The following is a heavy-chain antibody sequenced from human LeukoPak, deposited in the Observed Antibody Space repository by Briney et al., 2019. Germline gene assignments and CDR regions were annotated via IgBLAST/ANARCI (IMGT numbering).Heavy chain of an antibody. D-gene: IGHD6-19*01. Sequence: GGSLRLSCAASGFTFSSYAMNWVRQAPGKGLEWVSHVSSRSSTIYDADSVEGRFTISRDNAKNSLFLQMNSLRAEDTAVYYCARDFGSSIGYFDYWGQGTLVTVSS. V-gene: IGHV3-48*01. J-gene: IGHJ4*02. CDR2: VSSRSSTI. CDR3: ARDFGSSIGYFDY. CDR1: GFTFSSYA.